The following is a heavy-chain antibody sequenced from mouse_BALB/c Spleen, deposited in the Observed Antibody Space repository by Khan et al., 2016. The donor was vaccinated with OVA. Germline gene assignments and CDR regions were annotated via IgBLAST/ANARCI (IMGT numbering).Heavy chain of an antibody. V-gene: IGHV3-2*02. J-gene: IGHJ3*01. D-gene: IGHD2-4*01. CDR1: GYSITSEFA. Sequence: EVELVESGPGLVKPFQSLSLTCTVTGYSITSEFAWNWIRQFPGNKLEWMGYINYSGNTRFNPSLKSRTSITRDTSKNQFFLQLNSVTTEDTATYYCARKDYYDYDPFPYWGQGTLVTVSA. CDR2: INYSGNT. CDR3: ARKDYYDYDPFPY.